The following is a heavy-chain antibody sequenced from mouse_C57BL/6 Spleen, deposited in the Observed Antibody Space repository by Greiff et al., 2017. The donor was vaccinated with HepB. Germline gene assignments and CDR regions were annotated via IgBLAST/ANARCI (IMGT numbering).Heavy chain of an antibody. D-gene: IGHD3-3*01. V-gene: IGHV1-55*01. J-gene: IGHJ4*01. Sequence: VQLQQPGAELVKPGASVKTSCKASGYTFTSYWITWVKQSPVQGLEWIGDIYPGSGSTNYNEKFKSKATLTVDTSSSTAYMQLSSLTSEDSAVYYCAREGTSYWGQGTSVTVSS. CDR2: IYPGSGST. CDR1: GYTFTSYW. CDR3: AREGTSY.